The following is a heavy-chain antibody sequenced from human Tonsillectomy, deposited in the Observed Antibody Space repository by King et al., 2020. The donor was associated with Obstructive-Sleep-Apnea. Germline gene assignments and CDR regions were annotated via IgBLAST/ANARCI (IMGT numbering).Heavy chain of an antibody. J-gene: IGHJ4*02. Sequence: VQLVESGGGVVQPGRSLRLSCAASGFTFSSYGMHWVRQAPGKGLEWVAVIWYDGSNKYYADSVKGRFTISRDNSKNTLYLQMNSLRAEDTAVYYCAKVRDGYKYYFDYWGQGTLVTVSS. V-gene: IGHV3-33*06. CDR3: AKVRDGYKYYFDY. D-gene: IGHD5-24*01. CDR1: GFTFSSYG. CDR2: IWYDGSNK.